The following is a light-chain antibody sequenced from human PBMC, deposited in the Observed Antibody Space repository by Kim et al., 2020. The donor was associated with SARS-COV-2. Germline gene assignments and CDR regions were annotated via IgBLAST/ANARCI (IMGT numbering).Light chain of an antibody. CDR3: QQYDSYSGT. J-gene: IGKJ1*01. Sequence: ASVGARVTITCRASQSISSWLAWYQQKPGKAPKLLIYDASTLESGGPSRFSGSGSGTEFTLTISSLQPDDFATYYCQQYDSYSGTFGQGTKVDIK. CDR1: QSISSW. V-gene: IGKV1-5*01. CDR2: DAS.